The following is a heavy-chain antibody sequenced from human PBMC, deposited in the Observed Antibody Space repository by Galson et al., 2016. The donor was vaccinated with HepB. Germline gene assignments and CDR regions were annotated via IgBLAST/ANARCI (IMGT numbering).Heavy chain of an antibody. CDR1: GFTFSDYY. CDR2: ISSGSSII. Sequence: SLRLSCAASGFTFSDYYMTWIRQAPGKGLEWVSCISSGSSIINYGDSVQGRITISRDNAKNSLYLQMHSLRADDTAVYYCARVLSGYYQAFDYWGQGTLVTVSS. D-gene: IGHD3-22*01. J-gene: IGHJ4*02. CDR3: ARVLSGYYQAFDY. V-gene: IGHV3-11*05.